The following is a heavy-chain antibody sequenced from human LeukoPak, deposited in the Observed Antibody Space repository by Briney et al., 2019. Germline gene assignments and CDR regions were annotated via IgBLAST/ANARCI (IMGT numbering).Heavy chain of an antibody. J-gene: IGHJ5*02. V-gene: IGHV4-59*08. CDR2: IYYSGST. D-gene: IGHD3/OR15-3a*01. CDR1: GYSINNYY. CDR3: ARRDSRWSDP. Sequence: PSETLSLTCTVSGYSINNYYWSWIRQSPGKGLEWIGYIYYSGSTNYNPSLKSRVTMSVDTSKTQFSLKLTSVTAADTAVYYCARRDSRWSDPWGQGTLVTVSS.